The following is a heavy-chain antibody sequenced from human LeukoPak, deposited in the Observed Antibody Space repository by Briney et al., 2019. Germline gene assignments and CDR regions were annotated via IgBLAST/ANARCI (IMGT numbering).Heavy chain of an antibody. CDR2: ISYDGSER. J-gene: IGHJ4*02. CDR1: GFTFINYA. CDR3: TSELRDSRFYFDY. V-gene: IGHV3-30*04. Sequence: GKSLRLSCAASGFTFINYAMHWVRQAPGQGLEWVAFISYDGSERYYADSAKGRFTISIDNSENTLYLQMNSLRAEDTALYYCTSELRDSRFYFDYWGQGALVTVSS. D-gene: IGHD3-22*01.